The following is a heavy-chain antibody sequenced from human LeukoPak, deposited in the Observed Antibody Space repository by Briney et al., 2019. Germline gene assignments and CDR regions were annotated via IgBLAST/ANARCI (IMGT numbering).Heavy chain of an antibody. V-gene: IGHV1-18*01. D-gene: IGHD2-2*02. CDR2: ISAYNGNT. CDR3: ASVSLDQGHCSSTSCYTP. Sequence: ASVKVSCKASGYTFTSYGISWVRQAPGQGLEWMGWISAYNGNTNYAQKLQGRVTMTTDTSTSTAYMELRSLRSDDTAVYYCASVSLDQGHCSSTSCYTPWGQGTLVTVSS. CDR1: GYTFTSYG. J-gene: IGHJ5*02.